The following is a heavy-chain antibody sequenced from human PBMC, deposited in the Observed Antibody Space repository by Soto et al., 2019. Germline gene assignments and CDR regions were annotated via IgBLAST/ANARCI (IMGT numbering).Heavy chain of an antibody. CDR2: IYYSGST. CDR3: AGTSTSIAVAGYFDY. J-gene: IGHJ4*02. D-gene: IGHD6-19*01. V-gene: IGHV4-59*12. Sequence: SETLSLTCTVSGGSISSYYWSWIRQPPGKGLEWIGYIYYSGSTNYNPSLKSRVTISVDTSKNQFSLKLSSVTAADTAVYYCAGTSTSIAVAGYFDYWGQGTLVTVSS. CDR1: GGSISSYY.